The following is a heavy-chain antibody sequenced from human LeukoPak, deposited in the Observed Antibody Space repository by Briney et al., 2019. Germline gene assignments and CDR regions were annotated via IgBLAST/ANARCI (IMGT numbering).Heavy chain of an antibody. CDR1: GFTFSSYG. CDR3: AREISVGGSYDY. D-gene: IGHD1-26*01. Sequence: GRSLRLSCAASGFTFSSYGMHWVRQAPGKGLEWVAVIWYDGSNKYYADSVKGRFTISRDNSKNTLYLQMNSLRAEDTAVYCCAREISVGGSYDYWGQGTLVTVSS. J-gene: IGHJ4*02. CDR2: IWYDGSNK. V-gene: IGHV3-33*01.